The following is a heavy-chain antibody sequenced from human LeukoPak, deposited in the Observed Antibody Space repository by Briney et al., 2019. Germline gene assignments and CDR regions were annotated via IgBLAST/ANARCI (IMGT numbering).Heavy chain of an antibody. Sequence: SQTLSLTCTVSGGSISSYFWNWIRQPPGTGLEWIGYIYYSGSTNYNPSLNSRVTISVDTSKNLFSLKLSSVTAADTAVYYCARHREDWGFDSWGQGTLVTVSS. J-gene: IGHJ4*02. CDR3: ARHREDWGFDS. CDR1: GGSISSYF. CDR2: IYYSGST. V-gene: IGHV4-59*08. D-gene: IGHD7-27*01.